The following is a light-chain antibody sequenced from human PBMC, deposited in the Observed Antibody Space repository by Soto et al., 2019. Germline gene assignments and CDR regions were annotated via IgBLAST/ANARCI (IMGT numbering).Light chain of an antibody. CDR1: QSLLYSSNNKNY. V-gene: IGKV4-1*01. CDR2: WAS. J-gene: IGKJ3*01. CDR3: QQYDTTPLFT. Sequence: DIVMTQSPDSLAVSLGDRATINCKSSQSLLYSSNNKNYLSWYQQKPGQPPKLLIYWASTRESGVPDRFSGSGSGTDFTLTISSLQAEDVAIYYCQQYDTTPLFTFGPGTKVEIK.